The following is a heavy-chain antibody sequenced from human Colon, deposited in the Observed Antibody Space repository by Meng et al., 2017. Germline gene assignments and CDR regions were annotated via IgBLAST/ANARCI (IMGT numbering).Heavy chain of an antibody. CDR2: TYQNGRP. CDR1: GGSITRSDW. Sequence: VQLSGRGPGQVKPSGSLSPACTVSGGSITRSDWWSWVRQTPGKGLEWIGETYQNGRPNYNPPLKSRVTISVDKSKNRFSHNMTSVTAADTAVYYCAREVVVTGTRNWLDPWGQGILVTVSS. D-gene: IGHD6-19*01. J-gene: IGHJ5*02. V-gene: IGHV4-4*02. CDR3: AREVVVTGTRNWLDP.